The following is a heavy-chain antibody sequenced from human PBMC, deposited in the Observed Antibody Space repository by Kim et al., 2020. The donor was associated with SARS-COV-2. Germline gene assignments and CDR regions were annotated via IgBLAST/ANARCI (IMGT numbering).Heavy chain of an antibody. Sequence: ASVKVSCTASGYTFSSYDINWVRQATGQGPEWMGCMNPNSGRTGYSQKFQGRVTMTSNTSINTAYMELSSLRSEDTAVYYCARGRSRLRRISWVDPWGQGTLVTVS. CDR3: ARGRSRLRRISWVDP. D-gene: IGHD4-17*01. J-gene: IGHJ5*02. CDR1: GYTFSSYD. V-gene: IGHV1-8*01. CDR2: MNPNSGRT.